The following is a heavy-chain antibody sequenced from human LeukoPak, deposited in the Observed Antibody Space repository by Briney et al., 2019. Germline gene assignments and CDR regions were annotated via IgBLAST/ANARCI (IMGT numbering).Heavy chain of an antibody. Sequence: PGRSLRLSCAASGFTFSSYAMHWVRQAPGKGLEWVAVISYDGSNKYYADSVKGRFTISRDNSKNTLYLQMNSLRVEDTAVYYCARREAAFDYWGQGTLVTVSS. CDR3: ARREAAFDY. CDR1: GFTFSSYA. CDR2: ISYDGSNK. J-gene: IGHJ4*02. V-gene: IGHV3-30*04. D-gene: IGHD5-24*01.